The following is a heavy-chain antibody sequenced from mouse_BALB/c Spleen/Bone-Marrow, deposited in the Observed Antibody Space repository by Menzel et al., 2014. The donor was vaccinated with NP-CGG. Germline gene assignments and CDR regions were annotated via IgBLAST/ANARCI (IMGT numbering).Heavy chain of an antibody. V-gene: IGHV3-2*02. J-gene: IGHJ4*01. Sequence: EVQLVESGPGLVKPSQSLSLTCTVAGYSITSDYAWNWIRQFPGNKLEWMGYISYSGSTNYNPSLKSRISITRDTSKNQFFLQLNSVTTEDTATYYCTKDGGAMDYWGQGTSVTVSS. CDR1: GYSITSDYA. CDR3: TKDGGAMDY. CDR2: ISYSGST.